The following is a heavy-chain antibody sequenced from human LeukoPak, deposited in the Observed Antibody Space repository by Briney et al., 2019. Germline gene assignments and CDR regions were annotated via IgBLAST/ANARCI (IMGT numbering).Heavy chain of an antibody. CDR1: GFTFSSYA. J-gene: IGHJ4*02. Sequence: GGSLRLSCAASGFTFSSYAMNWVRQTPGKGLEWVSVISGPGTITSYADSVKGRFTISRDNSKNTLYLQMNSLRAEDTAVYYYASGLGGMATTYFDYWGQGTLVTVSS. V-gene: IGHV3-23*01. CDR3: ASGLGGMATTYFDY. D-gene: IGHD5-24*01. CDR2: ISGPGTIT.